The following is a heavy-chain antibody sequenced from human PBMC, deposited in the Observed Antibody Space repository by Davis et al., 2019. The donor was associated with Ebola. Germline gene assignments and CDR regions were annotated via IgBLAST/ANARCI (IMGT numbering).Heavy chain of an antibody. CDR3: ARDRREVAAGD. CDR2: INPNSGGT. J-gene: IGHJ4*02. Sequence: AASVKVSCKASGYSFTGEDINWVRQANGQGPEWMGRINPNSGGTNYAQKFQGRVTMTRDTSISTAYMELSRLRSDDTAVYYCARDRREVAAGDWGQGTLVTVSS. V-gene: IGHV1-2*06. D-gene: IGHD6-13*01. CDR1: GYSFTGED.